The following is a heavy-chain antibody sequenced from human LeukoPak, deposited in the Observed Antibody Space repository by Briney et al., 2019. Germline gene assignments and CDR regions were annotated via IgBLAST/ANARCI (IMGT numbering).Heavy chain of an antibody. D-gene: IGHD3-10*01. V-gene: IGHV3-7*01. CDR1: GFTFGTYW. CDR3: ARGPTPSFYYGSGSYYSLDY. CDR2: IKQDGSEK. Sequence: GGSLRLSCAASGFTFGTYWMRWVRQAPGKGLEWVANIKQDGSEKYYVDSVKGRFTISRDNANNSLYLQMNSLRAEDTAVYYCARGPTPSFYYGSGSYYSLDYWGQGTLVTVSS. J-gene: IGHJ4*02.